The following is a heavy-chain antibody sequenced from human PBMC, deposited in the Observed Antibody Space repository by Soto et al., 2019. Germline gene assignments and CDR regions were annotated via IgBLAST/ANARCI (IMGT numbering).Heavy chain of an antibody. CDR3: ARGLNSVYFDY. D-gene: IGHD4-4*01. CDR2: IYFTGTT. J-gene: IGHJ4*02. V-gene: IGHV4-59*01. Sequence: SETLSLTCTVSGGSISSFYWSWIRQPSGKGLEWLGYIYFTGTTNYNPSLKSRVTISVDTSKNQFSLKLTSVTAADTAVYYCARGLNSVYFDYWGQGTLVTVSS. CDR1: GGSISSFY.